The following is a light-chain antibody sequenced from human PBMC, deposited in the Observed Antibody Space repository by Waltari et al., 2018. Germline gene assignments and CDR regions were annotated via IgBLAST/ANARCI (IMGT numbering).Light chain of an antibody. CDR1: NSDVGSYNL. CDR2: EVT. CDR3: FSYAGSRNWV. V-gene: IGLV2-23*02. Sequence: QSALTQAASVSGSPGQSITMSCTGTNSDVGSYNLVSWYQQNPGEAPKLMIFEVTKRPSGVSMRFSGSKSGNTASLTISGLQAEDEAHYYCFSYAGSRNWVFGGGTKLTVL. J-gene: IGLJ3*02.